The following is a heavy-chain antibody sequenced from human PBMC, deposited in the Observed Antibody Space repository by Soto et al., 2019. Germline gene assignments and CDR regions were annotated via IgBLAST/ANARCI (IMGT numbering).Heavy chain of an antibody. CDR3: AREGLGIATRPGGAFDI. CDR1: GFTVSSNY. CDR2: IYSGGST. Sequence: GGSLRLSCAASGFTVSSNYMSWVRQAPGKGLEWVSVIYSGGSTYYADSVKGRFTISRHNSKNTLYLQMNSLRAEDTAVYYCAREGLGIATRPGGAFDIWGQGTMVTVSS. D-gene: IGHD7-27*01. V-gene: IGHV3-53*04. J-gene: IGHJ3*02.